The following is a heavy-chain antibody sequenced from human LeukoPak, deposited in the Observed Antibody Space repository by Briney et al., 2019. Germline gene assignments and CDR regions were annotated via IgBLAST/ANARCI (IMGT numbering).Heavy chain of an antibody. D-gene: IGHD3-3*01. J-gene: IGHJ6*03. V-gene: IGHV4-34*01. CDR1: GGSISGYY. CDR2: INHSGST. CDR3: ARGHPTYYDFWSGYPTLYYYYYMDV. Sequence: SETLSLTCTVSGGSISGYYWSWIRQPPGKGLEWIGEINHSGSTNYNPSLKSRVTISVDTSKNQFSLKLSSVTAADTAVYYCARGHPTYYDFWSGYPTLYYYYYMDVWGKGTTVTVSS.